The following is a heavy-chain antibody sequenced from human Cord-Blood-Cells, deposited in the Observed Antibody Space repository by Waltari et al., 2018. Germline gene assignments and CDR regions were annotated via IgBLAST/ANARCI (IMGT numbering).Heavy chain of an antibody. Sequence: QFQLVQSGAEGKKPGSSAKVSCEAPGGTFGSYAISWLRQAPGQGLEWMGGIICILGIANNEQKFKGRETITADKSTSTAYRELGSLRSEETAVYYCAFWRGYRLPFDYWGQGTLVTVSS. D-gene: IGHD3-3*01. CDR2: IICILGIA. V-gene: IGHV1-69*04. J-gene: IGHJ4*02. CDR3: AFWRGYRLPFDY. CDR1: GGTFGSYA.